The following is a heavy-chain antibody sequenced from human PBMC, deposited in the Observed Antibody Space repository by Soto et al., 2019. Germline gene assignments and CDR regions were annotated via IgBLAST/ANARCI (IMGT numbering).Heavy chain of an antibody. CDR3: AKDSSLYDSSGYPDWYFDL. V-gene: IGHV3-30*18. CDR2: ISYGGVNK. J-gene: IGHJ2*01. Sequence: GGSLRLSCAASGFTFSTSVMHWVRQAPGKGLEWMAIISYGGVNKYYADSVKGRFTISRDISESTLYLQMNSLRTEDTAVYYCAKDSSLYDSSGYPDWYFDLWGRGTLVTVSS. CDR1: GFTFSTSV. D-gene: IGHD3-22*01.